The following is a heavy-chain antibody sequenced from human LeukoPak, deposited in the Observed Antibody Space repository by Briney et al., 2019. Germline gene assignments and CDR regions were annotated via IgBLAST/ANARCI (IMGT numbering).Heavy chain of an antibody. Sequence: SETLSLTCTVSGYSFSSGFYWRWIRQPPGKGLEGIGTIYHSGKTYYNPSLNSRVTISLDTSKNHFSLKLSSVSAADTAVYYCARGFGLAAAGADYWGQGTLVTVSS. CDR3: ARGFGLAAAGADY. CDR1: GYSFSSGFY. D-gene: IGHD6-13*01. CDR2: IYHSGKT. V-gene: IGHV4-38-2*02. J-gene: IGHJ4*02.